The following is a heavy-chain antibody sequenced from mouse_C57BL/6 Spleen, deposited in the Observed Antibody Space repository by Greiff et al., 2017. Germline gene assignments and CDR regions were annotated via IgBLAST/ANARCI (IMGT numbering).Heavy chain of an antibody. Sequence: QVQLQQSGAELVRPGTSVKVSCKASGYAFTNYLIEWVKQRPGQGLEWIGVINPGSGGTNYNEKFKGKATLTADKSSSTAYMQLSSLTSEDSAVYCCARTGEMGPFDYWGQGTTLTVSS. CDR3: ARTGEMGPFDY. CDR1: GYAFTNYL. J-gene: IGHJ2*01. CDR2: INPGSGGT. V-gene: IGHV1-54*01.